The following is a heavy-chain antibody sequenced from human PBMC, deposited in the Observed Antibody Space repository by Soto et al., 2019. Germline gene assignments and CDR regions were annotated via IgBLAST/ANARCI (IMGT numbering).Heavy chain of an antibody. Sequence: QVLLVQSGAEEKRPGASVKVSCEASGYTFTDFHIHWVRQAPGQGLEWMGWINAGNGNTKYSQKFQDRVTVTRDTSANTVYMELSSLTSEDKAVCYCASGLMAGSAYWGQGTLVTVSS. CDR3: ASGLMAGSAY. D-gene: IGHD3-10*01. CDR1: GYTFTDFH. J-gene: IGHJ4*02. V-gene: IGHV1-3*05. CDR2: INAGNGNT.